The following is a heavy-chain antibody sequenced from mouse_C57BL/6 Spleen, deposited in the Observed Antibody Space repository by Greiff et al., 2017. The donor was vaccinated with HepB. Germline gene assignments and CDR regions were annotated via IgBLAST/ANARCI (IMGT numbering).Heavy chain of an antibody. CDR1: GYAFSSSW. CDR2: IYPGDGDT. D-gene: IGHD3-1*01. Sequence: VQLQQSGPELVKPGASVKISCKASGYAFSSSWMNWVKQRPGKGLEWIGRIYPGDGDTNYNGKFKGKATLTADKSSSTAYMQLSSLTSEDSAVYFCARSGDALYFDYWGQGTTLTVSS. CDR3: ARSGDALYFDY. J-gene: IGHJ2*01. V-gene: IGHV1-82*01.